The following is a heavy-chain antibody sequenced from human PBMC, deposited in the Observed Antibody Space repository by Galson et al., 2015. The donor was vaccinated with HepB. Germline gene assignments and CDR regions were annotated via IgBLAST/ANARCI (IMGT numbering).Heavy chain of an antibody. D-gene: IGHD3-10*01. CDR3: ARVYGSGIP. V-gene: IGHV4-34*01. J-gene: IGHJ4*02. CDR1: GGSFSDYY. Sequence: TLSLTCAVYGGSFSDYYWSWVRRSPGKGLEWIGEINHIGNTYYNPSLESRLTILIDTSKNQFSLKLRSVTVADTAVYYCARVYGSGIPWGQGTLVSAS. CDR2: INHIGNT.